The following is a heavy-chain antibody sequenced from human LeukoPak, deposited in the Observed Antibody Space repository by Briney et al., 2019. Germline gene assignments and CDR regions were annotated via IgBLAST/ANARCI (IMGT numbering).Heavy chain of an antibody. V-gene: IGHV3-53*01. J-gene: IGHJ4*02. Sequence: GGSLRLSCTVSGFTVSSNSMSWVRQAPGKGLEWGSFIYSAGSAHYSDSVKGRFTISIDNSKNTLYLQMNSLRAEDTAVYYCARRAGAYTHPYDYWGQGTLVTVSP. CDR2: IYSAGSA. CDR3: ARRAGAYTHPYDY. D-gene: IGHD3-16*01. CDR1: GFTVSSNS.